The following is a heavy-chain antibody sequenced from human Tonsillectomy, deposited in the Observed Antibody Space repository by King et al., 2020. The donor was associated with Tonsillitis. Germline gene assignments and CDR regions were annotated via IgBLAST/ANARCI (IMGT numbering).Heavy chain of an antibody. D-gene: IGHD2-15*01. CDR1: GFTFKDYG. Sequence: VQLVESGGGLVQPGRSLRLSCAASGFTFKDYGMHWVRQGPGKGLEGVSGINWNSGSRVYADSVKGRFTISRDNAKNSLYLQMNSLRAEDTALYYCAKDDCSGGSCYSPFDYWGQGTLVTVSS. J-gene: IGHJ4*02. CDR3: AKDDCSGGSCYSPFDY. CDR2: INWNSGSR. V-gene: IGHV3-9*01.